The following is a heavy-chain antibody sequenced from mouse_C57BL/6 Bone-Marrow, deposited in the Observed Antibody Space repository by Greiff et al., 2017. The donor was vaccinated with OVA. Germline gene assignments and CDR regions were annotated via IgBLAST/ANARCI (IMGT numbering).Heavy chain of an antibody. V-gene: IGHV1-64*01. J-gene: IGHJ1*03. Sequence: QVQLQQPGAELVKPGASVKLSCKASGYTFTSYWMHWVKQRPGQGLEWIGMIHPNSGSTNYNEKFKSKATLTVYKSSSTAYMQLSSLTSEDSAVYYCARMLPWYFDVWGTGTTVTVSS. CDR2: IHPNSGST. CDR1: GYTFTSYW. CDR3: ARMLPWYFDV.